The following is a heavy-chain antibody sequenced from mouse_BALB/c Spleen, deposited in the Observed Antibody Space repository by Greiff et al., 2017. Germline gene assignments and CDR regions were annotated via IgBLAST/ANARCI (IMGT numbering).Heavy chain of an antibody. Sequence: EVKLEESGGGLVKPGGSLKLSCAASGFTFSDYYMYWVRQTPEKRLEWVATISDGGSYTYYPDSVKGRFTISRDNAKNNLYLQMSSLKSEDTAMYYCARAWYGNPYAMDYWGQGTSVTVSS. V-gene: IGHV5-4*02. CDR2: ISDGGSYT. D-gene: IGHD2-10*02. CDR3: ARAWYGNPYAMDY. J-gene: IGHJ4*01. CDR1: GFTFSDYY.